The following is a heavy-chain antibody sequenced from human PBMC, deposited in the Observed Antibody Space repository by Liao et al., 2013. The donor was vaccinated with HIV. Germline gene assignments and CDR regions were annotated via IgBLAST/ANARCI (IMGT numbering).Heavy chain of an antibody. J-gene: IGHJ5*02. Sequence: QVQLQESGPGLVKPSQTLSLTCTVSGGSISSGDYYWSWIRQPPGKGLEWIGRIYSSGGANYNPSLKSRVTISIDTSKNQFSLKLSSVTAADTAVYYCARVDQYYDYWRGYENWFDPWGQGTLVTVSS. CDR3: ARVDQYYDYWRGYENWFDP. D-gene: IGHD3-3*01. CDR2: IYSSGGA. CDR1: GGSISSGDYY. V-gene: IGHV4-61*02.